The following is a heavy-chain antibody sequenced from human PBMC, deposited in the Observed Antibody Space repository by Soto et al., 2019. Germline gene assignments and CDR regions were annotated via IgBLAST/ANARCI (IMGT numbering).Heavy chain of an antibody. J-gene: IGHJ6*02. D-gene: IGHD7-27*01. V-gene: IGHV4-61*03. CDR2: ISYTGRT. Sequence: SETLSLTCIVSGDSVTSGSYYWTWLRQPPGKGLEWIGYISYTGRTKYNPSLQSRVTISVDTSKDDFSLNLSSVTAADTAVYFCAREWGLLPYYVMNVWGHGTAVTVSS. CDR1: GDSVTSGSYY. CDR3: AREWGLLPYYVMNV.